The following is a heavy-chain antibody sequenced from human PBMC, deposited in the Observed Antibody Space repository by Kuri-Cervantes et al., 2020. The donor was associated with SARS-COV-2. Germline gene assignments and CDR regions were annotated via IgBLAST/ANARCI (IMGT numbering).Heavy chain of an antibody. J-gene: IGHJ5*02. CDR1: GYSISSSYY. Sequence: SETLSLTCTVSGYSISSSYYWGWIRQPPGKGLEWIGSIYYSGSTYYNPSLKSRVTISVDTSKNQFSLKLSSVTAADTAVYYCARLGGYRSGYNWFDPWGQGTLVTVSS. D-gene: IGHD5-18*01. CDR3: ARLGGYRSGYNWFDP. CDR2: IYYSGST. V-gene: IGHV4-38-2*02.